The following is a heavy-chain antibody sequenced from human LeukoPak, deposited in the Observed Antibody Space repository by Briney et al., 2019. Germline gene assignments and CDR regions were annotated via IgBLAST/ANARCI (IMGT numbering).Heavy chain of an antibody. CDR3: ARGNYYDYVWGSYRYYYYYYMDV. D-gene: IGHD3-16*02. V-gene: IGHV3-20*04. CDR1: GFTFDDYG. CDR2: INWNGGST. Sequence: GGSLRLSCAASGFTFDDYGMSWVRQVPGKGLEWISGINWNGGSTGYADSVKGRFTISRDNAKNSLYLQMNSLRAEDTALYYCARGNYYDYVWGSYRYYYYYYMDVWGKGTTVTVSS. J-gene: IGHJ6*03.